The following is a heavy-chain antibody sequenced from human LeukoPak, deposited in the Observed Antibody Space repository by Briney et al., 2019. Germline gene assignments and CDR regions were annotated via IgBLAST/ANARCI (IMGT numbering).Heavy chain of an antibody. CDR2: IRYDGSKK. D-gene: IGHD3-22*01. CDR3: AKDMATDYYDNSGYLDY. Sequence: GGSLRLSCAASGFIFSSYGMHWVRQAPGKGLEWVAFIRYDGSKKYYADSVKGRFTISRDNSKNTLYLQMIGLRAEDTAVYYCAKDMATDYYDNSGYLDYWGQGTLVTVSS. CDR1: GFIFSSYG. V-gene: IGHV3-30*02. J-gene: IGHJ4*02.